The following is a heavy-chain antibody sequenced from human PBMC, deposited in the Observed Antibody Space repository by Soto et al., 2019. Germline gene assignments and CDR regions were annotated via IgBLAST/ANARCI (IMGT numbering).Heavy chain of an antibody. CDR2: INHSGST. V-gene: IGHV4-34*01. Sequence: PSETLSLTCAVYGGSFSGYYWSWIRQPPGKGLEWIGEINHSGSTNYNPSLKSRVTISVDTSKNQFSLKLSSVTAADTAVYYCARALWGAAARDYYYYYGMDVWGQGTTVTVSS. CDR1: GGSFSGYY. D-gene: IGHD6-13*01. J-gene: IGHJ6*02. CDR3: ARALWGAAARDYYYYYGMDV.